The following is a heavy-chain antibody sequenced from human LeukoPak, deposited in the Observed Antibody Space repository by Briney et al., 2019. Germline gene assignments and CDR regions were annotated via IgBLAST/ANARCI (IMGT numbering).Heavy chain of an antibody. Sequence: PGGSLGLSCAASGFTFSSYSMNWVRQAPGKGLEWVSYISSSSSTIYYADSVKGRFTISRDNAKNSLYLQMNSLRAEDTAVYYCARAGFLEWLLSGGFDYWGQGTLVTVSS. CDR3: ARAGFLEWLLSGGFDY. V-gene: IGHV3-48*01. CDR1: GFTFSSYS. J-gene: IGHJ4*02. CDR2: ISSSSSTI. D-gene: IGHD3-3*01.